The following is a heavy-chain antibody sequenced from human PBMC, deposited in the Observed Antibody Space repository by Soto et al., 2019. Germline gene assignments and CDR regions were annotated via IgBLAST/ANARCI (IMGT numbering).Heavy chain of an antibody. V-gene: IGHV3-9*01. CDR2: ISWNSGSI. Sequence: HPGGSLRLSCAASGFTFDDYAMHWVRQAPGKGLEWVSGISWNSGSIGYADSVKGRFTISRDNAKNSLYLQMNSLRAEDTALYYCAKDSSGWGYYFDYWGQGTLVTVSS. CDR1: GFTFDDYA. J-gene: IGHJ4*02. CDR3: AKDSSGWGYYFDY. D-gene: IGHD6-19*01.